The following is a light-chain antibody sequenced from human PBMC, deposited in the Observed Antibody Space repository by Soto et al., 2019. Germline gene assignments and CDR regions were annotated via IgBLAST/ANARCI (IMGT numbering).Light chain of an antibody. CDR2: GAS. V-gene: IGKV1-9*01. J-gene: IGKJ5*01. Sequence: IQLTQSPSSLSASVGDRVTITCRASQGVRSYLAWFQQRPGKAPKLLIFGASTLQNGVPARFSGGGFGTEFTLTISSLQSEDFAVYYCQQYNNWPPITFGQGTRLEIK. CDR1: QGVRSY. CDR3: QQYNNWPPIT.